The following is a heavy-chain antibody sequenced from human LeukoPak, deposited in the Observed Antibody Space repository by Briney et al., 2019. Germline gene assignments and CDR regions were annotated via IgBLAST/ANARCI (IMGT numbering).Heavy chain of an antibody. Sequence: ASVKVSCKASGYTFTSYGISWVRQAPGQGLEWMGWISAYNGNTNYAQKLQGRVTMTTDTSTSTAYMELRSLRSDDTAVYYCARDMEDSSSWCFPTQFDYWGQGTLVTVSS. J-gene: IGHJ4*02. CDR1: GYTFTSYG. CDR3: ARDMEDSSSWCFPTQFDY. CDR2: ISAYNGNT. D-gene: IGHD6-13*01. V-gene: IGHV1-18*01.